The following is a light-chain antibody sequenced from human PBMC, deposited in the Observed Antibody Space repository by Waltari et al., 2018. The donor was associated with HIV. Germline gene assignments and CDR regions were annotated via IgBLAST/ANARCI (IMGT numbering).Light chain of an antibody. J-gene: IGLJ3*02. CDR2: DVN. Sequence: QSALTKPRPVSGSPGQSVTISCTGSSSEIGTYNHVSWYQQHPGKAPKLMIFDVNRRPSGVPVRFSGSKSGNAASLTISGLQTEDEAEYYCCSYAGTLVFGGGTKLTVL. CDR3: CSYAGTLV. V-gene: IGLV2-11*01. CDR1: SSEIGTYNH.